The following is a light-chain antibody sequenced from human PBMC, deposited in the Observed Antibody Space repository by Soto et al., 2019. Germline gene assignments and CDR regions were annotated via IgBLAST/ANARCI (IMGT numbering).Light chain of an antibody. CDR1: QSITIY. CDR3: QQSYSTLWT. Sequence: SQMTQAPSPLSACVGDRVTITFGASQSITIYLNWYQQKPGEAPNLLIFGASTLQSGVPSRFSGSGSGTDFTLTISSLQPEDFATYYCQQSYSTLWTFGQGTKVDIK. V-gene: IGKV1-39*01. J-gene: IGKJ1*01. CDR2: GAS.